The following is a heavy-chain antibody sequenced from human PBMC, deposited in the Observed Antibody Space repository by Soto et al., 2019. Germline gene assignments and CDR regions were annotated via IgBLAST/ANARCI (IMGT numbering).Heavy chain of an antibody. CDR3: AIYLPGSDNPTFSSWFDP. V-gene: IGHV4-34*01. CDR2: INLNGIT. J-gene: IGHJ5*02. D-gene: IGHD3-3*02. Sequence: QVQLQQWGAGLLMPSETLSLTCAVYGGFFSGYFWSWIRQPPWKGLEWMGEINLNGITNFNPSFKSRLTIALDTPKKQILLKLTSVTAADTAVDYCAIYLPGSDNPTFSSWFDPWGQGPMVTVSS. CDR1: GGFFSGYF.